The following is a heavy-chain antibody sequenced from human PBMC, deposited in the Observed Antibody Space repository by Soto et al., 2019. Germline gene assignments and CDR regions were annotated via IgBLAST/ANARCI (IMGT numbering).Heavy chain of an antibody. CDR1: GGSISSSSYY. Sequence: QLQLQESGPGLVKPSETLSLTCTVSGGSISSSSYYWGWIRQPPGKGLEWIGSIYYSGSTYYNPSLKSRVTISVDTSKNQFSLKLSSVTAADTAVYYCATPPDCSSTSCHYYYYGMDVWGQGTTVTVSS. V-gene: IGHV4-39*01. D-gene: IGHD2-2*01. CDR3: ATPPDCSSTSCHYYYYGMDV. CDR2: IYYSGST. J-gene: IGHJ6*02.